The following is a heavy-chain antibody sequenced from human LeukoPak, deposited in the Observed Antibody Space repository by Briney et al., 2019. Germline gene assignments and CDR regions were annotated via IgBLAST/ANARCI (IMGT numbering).Heavy chain of an antibody. Sequence: SETLSLTCAVYGGSFSGYYWSWIRQPPGKGLEWIGEINHSGSTNYNPSLKSRVTISVDTSKNQFSLKLSSVTAADTAVYYCARGLVLRYFDWLFNWFDPWGQGTLVTVSS. J-gene: IGHJ5*02. D-gene: IGHD3-9*01. CDR3: ARGLVLRYFDWLFNWFDP. CDR1: GGSFSGYY. CDR2: INHSGST. V-gene: IGHV4-34*01.